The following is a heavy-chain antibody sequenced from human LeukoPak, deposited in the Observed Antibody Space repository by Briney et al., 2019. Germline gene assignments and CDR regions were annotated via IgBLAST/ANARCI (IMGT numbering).Heavy chain of an antibody. V-gene: IGHV4-61*02. CDR2: IYTSGST. J-gene: IGHJ4*02. CDR1: GVSISYATYQ. D-gene: IGHD3-22*01. CDR3: ARDRGVYYDSSGYFYYSDY. Sequence: SETLSLTCTVSGVSISYATYQWTWIRQPAGKGLEWIGRIYTSGSTNYKPSLKSRVSMSVDTSKNQFSLKLSSVTAADTAVYYCARDRGVYYDSSGYFYYSDYWGQGTLVTVSS.